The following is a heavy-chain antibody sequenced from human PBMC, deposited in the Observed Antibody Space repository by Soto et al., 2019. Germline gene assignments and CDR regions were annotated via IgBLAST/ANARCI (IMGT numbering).Heavy chain of an antibody. V-gene: IGHV1-2*02. J-gene: IGHJ6*02. CDR3: AREERSAFGMDV. Sequence: YAQKFQGRVTMTRDTSISTAYMELSRLRSDDTAVYYCAREERSAFGMDVWGQGTTVT.